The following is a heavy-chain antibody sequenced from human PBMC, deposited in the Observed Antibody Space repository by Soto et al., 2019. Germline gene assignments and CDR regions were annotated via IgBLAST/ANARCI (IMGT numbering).Heavy chain of an antibody. Sequence: GGSLRLSCVGSGFTFSDYYMSWIRQAPGKGLEWISNIHSHSRSTEYADSVQGRFTVSRDNAKNTLYLQLDSLKDDDTAVYYCTRDPMTAGHVYWGQGTPVTVSS. J-gene: IGHJ4*02. CDR2: IHSHSRST. CDR1: GFTFSDYY. V-gene: IGHV3-11*06. CDR3: TRDPMTAGHVY. D-gene: IGHD6-19*01.